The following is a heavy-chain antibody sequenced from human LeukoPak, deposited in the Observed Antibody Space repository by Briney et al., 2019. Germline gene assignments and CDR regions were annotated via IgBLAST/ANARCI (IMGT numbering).Heavy chain of an antibody. CDR1: RGSIRTADYY. CDR2: IYFSGTP. J-gene: IGHJ5*01. V-gene: IGHV4-39*01. Sequence: SETLSLTCTVSRGSIRTADYYWAWVRQPPGGGLEWLGSIYFSGTPYFNPSLKSRVAVSIDTSKNQFSLKVTSVNALDTAVYFCARTSSWYAGAWFDSWGQGTLVTVSS. CDR3: ARTSSWYAGAWFDS. D-gene: IGHD6-13*01.